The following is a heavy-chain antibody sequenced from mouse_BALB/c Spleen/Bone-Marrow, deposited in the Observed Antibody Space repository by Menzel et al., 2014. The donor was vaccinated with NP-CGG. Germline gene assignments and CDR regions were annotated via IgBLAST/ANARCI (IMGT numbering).Heavy chain of an antibody. J-gene: IGHJ4*01. D-gene: IGHD2-4*01. CDR1: GFTFSSFG. Sequence: EVQLVESGGGLVQPGGSRKVSCAASGFTFSSFGMHWVRQAPEKGLEWVVYISSGSSTIYYADTVKGRFTISRDNPKNTLFLQMTSLRSEDTAMYYCARSTMITTGYYYAMDYWGQGTSVTVSS. V-gene: IGHV5-17*02. CDR3: ARSTMITTGYYYAMDY. CDR2: ISSGSSTI.